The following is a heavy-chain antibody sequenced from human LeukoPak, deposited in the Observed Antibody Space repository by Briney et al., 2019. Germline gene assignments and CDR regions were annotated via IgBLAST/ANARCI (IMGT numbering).Heavy chain of an antibody. CDR1: GYSFADYY. CDR3: ARAFLPIPGLANCFDP. CDR2: IKPNSGGT. Sequence: ASVKVSCKASGYSFADYYMHWVRQAPGQGLEWMGWIKPNSGGTRSAQKFQGRVTMTRDTSISTAYMELSSLRSEDTAVYYCARAFLPIPGLANCFDPWGQGTLVTVSS. J-gene: IGHJ5*02. V-gene: IGHV1-2*02.